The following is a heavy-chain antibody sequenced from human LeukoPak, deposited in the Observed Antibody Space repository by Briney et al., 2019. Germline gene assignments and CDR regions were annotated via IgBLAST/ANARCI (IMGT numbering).Heavy chain of an antibody. CDR3: SLLLWFGELIDGDAFDI. D-gene: IGHD3-10*01. CDR2: IRYDGSNK. V-gene: IGHV3-30*02. Sequence: GGSLRLSCAASGFTFSSYGMHWVRQAPGKGLEWVAFIRYDGSNKYYADPVKGRFTISRDNSKNTLYLQMNSLRAEDTAVYYCSLLLWFGELIDGDAFDIWGQGTMVTVSS. J-gene: IGHJ3*02. CDR1: GFTFSSYG.